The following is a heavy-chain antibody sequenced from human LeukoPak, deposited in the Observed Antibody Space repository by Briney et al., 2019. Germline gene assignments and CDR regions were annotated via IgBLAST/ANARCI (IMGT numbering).Heavy chain of an antibody. Sequence: SETLSLTCTVSGGSISSSSYYWGWIRQPPGKGLEWIGSIYYSGSTYYNPSLKSRVTISVDTSKNQFSLKLSSVTAADTAVYYCASRRDIVAKGTTFDYWGQGTLVTVSS. D-gene: IGHD5-12*01. CDR1: GGSISSSSYY. CDR2: IYYSGST. CDR3: ASRRDIVAKGTTFDY. V-gene: IGHV4-39*07. J-gene: IGHJ4*02.